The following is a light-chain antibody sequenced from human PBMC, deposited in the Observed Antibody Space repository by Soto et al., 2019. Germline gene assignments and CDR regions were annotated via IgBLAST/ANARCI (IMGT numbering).Light chain of an antibody. CDR2: GNS. Sequence: QSVLTQPPSVSGAPGQRVTISCTGSSSNIGAGYDVHWYQQLPGTAPKFLIYGNSNRPSGVPDRVSGSKSGTSASLAITGLQAEDEADYYCQSYDSSLSGSKFGGGTKLTVL. CDR3: QSYDSSLSGSK. J-gene: IGLJ2*01. CDR1: SSNIGAGYD. V-gene: IGLV1-40*01.